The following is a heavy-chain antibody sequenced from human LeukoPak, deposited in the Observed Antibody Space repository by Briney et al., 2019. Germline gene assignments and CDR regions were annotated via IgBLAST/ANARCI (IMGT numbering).Heavy chain of an antibody. CDR1: GFTFSSHH. J-gene: IGHJ4*02. V-gene: IGHV3-7*01. CDR2: IKPDGSEK. CDR3: ARMSSYCDY. Sequence: GGSLGLSCVASGFTFSSHHMNWVRQTPGKGLESVATIKPDGSEKYYVDSVKGRFTISRDNAKSSLYLQMSSLRAEDTGVYFCARMSSYCDYWGQGTLVTVSS. D-gene: IGHD2-2*01.